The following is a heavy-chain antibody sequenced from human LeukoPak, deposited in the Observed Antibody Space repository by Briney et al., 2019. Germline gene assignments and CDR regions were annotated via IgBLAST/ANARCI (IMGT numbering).Heavy chain of an antibody. Sequence: GGSLRLSCAASGFTFSSYSMNWVRQAPGKGLEWVSSISSSSSYIYYADSVKGRFTISRDNAKNSLYLQMDSLGAEDTAMYYCAKDTFVTRDGLIIYYFDYWGQGTLVTVSS. D-gene: IGHD3/OR15-3a*01. CDR3: AKDTFVTRDGLIIYYFDY. CDR2: ISSSSSYI. J-gene: IGHJ4*02. V-gene: IGHV3-21*01. CDR1: GFTFSSYS.